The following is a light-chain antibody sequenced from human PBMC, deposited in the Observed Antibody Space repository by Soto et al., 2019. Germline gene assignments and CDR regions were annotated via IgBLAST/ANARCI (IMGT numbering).Light chain of an antibody. CDR2: DVT. CDR3: CSYAGRSTHVV. CDR1: SSDIGGYNF. Sequence: QSALTQPRSVSGSPGQSVTISCTGTSSDIGGYNFVSWYRQHPGNAPKLMIYDVTKRPSGVPDRLSGSKSGNTASLTISGLRTEDEADYYCCSYAGRSTHVVFGGGTKVTVL. J-gene: IGLJ2*01. V-gene: IGLV2-11*01.